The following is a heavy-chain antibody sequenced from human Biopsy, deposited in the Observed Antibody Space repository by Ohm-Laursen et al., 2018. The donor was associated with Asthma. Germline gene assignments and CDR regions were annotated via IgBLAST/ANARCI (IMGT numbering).Heavy chain of an antibody. CDR2: IYYSGST. CDR3: ARAQDYYDSRGYYRSFDY. CDR1: YGSNTSGGYF. J-gene: IGHJ4*02. D-gene: IGHD3-22*01. V-gene: IGHV4-31*02. Sequence: TLSLTWTVSYGSNTSGGYFWTWIRQHPGKGLVWIGFIYYSGSTYYNPSLKSRVSISIDTSKNQFSLKLSSVTAADTAVYYCARAQDYYDSRGYYRSFDYWGQGTLVTVSS.